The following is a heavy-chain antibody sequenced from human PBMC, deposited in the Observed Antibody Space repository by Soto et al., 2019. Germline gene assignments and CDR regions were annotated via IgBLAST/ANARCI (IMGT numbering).Heavy chain of an antibody. J-gene: IGHJ4*02. CDR2: IRSKANSYAT. CDR3: TRWDCSGGSCYDY. D-gene: IGHD2-15*01. Sequence: EVQLVESGGGLVQPGGSRKLSCAASGFTFSGSAMHWVRQASGKGLEWVGRIRSKANSYATAYAASVKGRFTISRDDSKNTAYLQMNSLKTEDTAVYYCTRWDCSGGSCYDYWGQGTLVTVSS. V-gene: IGHV3-73*01. CDR1: GFTFSGSA.